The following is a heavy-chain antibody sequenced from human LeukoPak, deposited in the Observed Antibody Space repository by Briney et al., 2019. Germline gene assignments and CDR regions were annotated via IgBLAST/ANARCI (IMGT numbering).Heavy chain of an antibody. CDR3: AKESLGYCTSTSCYHFDY. J-gene: IGHJ4*02. V-gene: IGHV3-30*02. CDR2: IRYDGSNK. D-gene: IGHD2-2*01. Sequence: GGSLRLSCAASGFTFSTYGMRWVRQTPGKGLEWVAFIRYDGSNKYYADSVKGRFTISRDNSKNTLYLQMNSLRAEDTAVYYCAKESLGYCTSTSCYHFDYWGQGTLVTVSS. CDR1: GFTFSTYG.